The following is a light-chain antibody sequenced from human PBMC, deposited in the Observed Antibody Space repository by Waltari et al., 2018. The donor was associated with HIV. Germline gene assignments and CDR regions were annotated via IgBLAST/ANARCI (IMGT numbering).Light chain of an antibody. V-gene: IGKV1-5*03. CDR3: QQYDNYLWT. J-gene: IGKJ1*01. Sequence: DIQMTQSPFTLSASVGDRVTITCRASQSISSWLAWYQQKPGNVPKLLIYRASTLESGVPSRFSGSGSGTEFTLTICSLQPDDFATYYCQQYDNYLWTFGQGTKVEIK. CDR2: RAS. CDR1: QSISSW.